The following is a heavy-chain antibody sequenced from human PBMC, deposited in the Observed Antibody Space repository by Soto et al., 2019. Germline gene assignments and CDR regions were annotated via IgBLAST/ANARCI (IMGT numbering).Heavy chain of an antibody. CDR1: GGSVSSGGFY. CDR2: IYSSVST. Sequence: SETLSLTCSVSGGSVSSGGFYWSWVRQPPGKGLEWLGYIYSSVSTTYNPSLKSRVTISDDTSKNQFSLTLTPVTAADAAVYFCARGGSIFIASDHWGQGILVTVSS. D-gene: IGHD2-15*01. CDR3: ARGGSIFIASDH. J-gene: IGHJ4*02. V-gene: IGHV4-61*08.